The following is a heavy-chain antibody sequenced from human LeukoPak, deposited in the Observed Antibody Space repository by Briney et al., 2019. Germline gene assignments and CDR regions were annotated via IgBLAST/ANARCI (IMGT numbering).Heavy chain of an antibody. Sequence: PSETLSLTCAVYGGSFSGYYWSWIRQPPGKGLEWIGEINHSGSTNYNPSLKSRVTISVDTSKNQFSLKLSSVTAADTAVYYCARGPDYYDSSGYYYQTWGQGTLVTVSS. J-gene: IGHJ5*02. V-gene: IGHV4-34*01. CDR2: INHSGST. CDR3: ARGPDYYDSSGYYYQT. D-gene: IGHD3-22*01. CDR1: GGSFSGYY.